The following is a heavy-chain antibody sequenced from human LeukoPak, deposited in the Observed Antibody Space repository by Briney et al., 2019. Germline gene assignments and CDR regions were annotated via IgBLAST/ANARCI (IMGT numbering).Heavy chain of an antibody. CDR2: IYYSGST. D-gene: IGHD3-3*01. CDR1: GGPISSSSYY. Sequence: SETLSLTCTVSGGPISSSSYYWGWIRQPPGKGLEWIGWIYYSGSTYYNPSLKSRVTISVDTSKNQFSLKLSSVTAADTAVYYCARRTYYDFWSKRPPFDYWGQGTLVTVSS. CDR3: ARRTYYDFWSKRPPFDY. V-gene: IGHV4-39*01. J-gene: IGHJ4*02.